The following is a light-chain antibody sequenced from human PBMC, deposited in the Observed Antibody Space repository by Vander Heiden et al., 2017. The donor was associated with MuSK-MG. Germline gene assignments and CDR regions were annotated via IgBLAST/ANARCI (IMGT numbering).Light chain of an antibody. J-gene: IGLJ3*02. CDR1: NSNIGAGYD. CDR2: GNT. V-gene: IGLV1-40*01. CDR3: QSYDTALSGAL. Sequence: QSVLAQPPSVSGAPGQRVTISCPGTNSNIGAGYDVHWYQQFPGTAPKLLIYGNTNRPSGVPDRFSASKSDTSASLAISGLQADDEADYYCQSYDTALSGALFGGGTKLTVL.